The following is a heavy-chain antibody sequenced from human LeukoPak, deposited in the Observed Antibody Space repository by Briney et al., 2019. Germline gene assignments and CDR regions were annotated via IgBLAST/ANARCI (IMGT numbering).Heavy chain of an antibody. V-gene: IGHV4-39*07. CDR3: ARDKGYCTGGSCYPLGFFDS. Sequence: SETLSLTCSVSGGSIRSTTYYWGWIRQPPGKRLEWIASIYYSGNTYYSPSLMSRVTISVDTSKNQFSLNLRSVTAADMAVYYCARDKGYCTGGSCYPLGFFDSWGQGTLVTVSS. CDR2: IYYSGNT. CDR1: GGSIRSTTYY. D-gene: IGHD2-15*01. J-gene: IGHJ4*02.